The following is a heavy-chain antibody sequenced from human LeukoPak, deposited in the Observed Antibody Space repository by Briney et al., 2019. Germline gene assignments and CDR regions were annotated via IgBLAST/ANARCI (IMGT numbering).Heavy chain of an antibody. CDR3: ARDGGYGDSPYYYYGMDV. CDR1: GGSISSSSYY. D-gene: IGHD4-17*01. V-gene: IGHV4-39*02. CDR2: IYYSGST. Sequence: PSETLSLTCTVSGGSISSSSYYWGWIRQPPGKGLEWIGSIYYSGSTYYNPSLKSRVTISVDTSKNQFSLKLSSVTAADTAVYYCARDGGYGDSPYYYYGMDVWGQGTTVTVSS. J-gene: IGHJ6*02.